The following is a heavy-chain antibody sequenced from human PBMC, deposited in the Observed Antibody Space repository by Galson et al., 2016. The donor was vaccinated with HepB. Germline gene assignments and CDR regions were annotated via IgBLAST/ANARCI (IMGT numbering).Heavy chain of an antibody. CDR2: ISGDGINT. Sequence: ETLSLTCAVYGGSFTGYYWSWIRQPPGKGLEWVSSISGDGINTHYADSVKGRFIISRDNSKNMVHLQMNSLRAEDTAVYYCAKDAGGAIMFDSWGHGTLVTVAS. D-gene: IGHD2-8*02. J-gene: IGHJ5*01. CDR1: GGSFTGYY. V-gene: IGHV3-23*01. CDR3: AKDAGGAIMFDS.